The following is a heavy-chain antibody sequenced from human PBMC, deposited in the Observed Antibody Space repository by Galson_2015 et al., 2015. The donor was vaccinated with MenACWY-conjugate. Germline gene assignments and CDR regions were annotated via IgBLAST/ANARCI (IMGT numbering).Heavy chain of an antibody. CDR2: IKQDGSER. V-gene: IGHV3-7*03. Sequence: LRLSCAASGFTFSSYWMAWVRQAPGKGLAYVANIKQDGSERYYVDSVKGRFTISRDNAKSSLYLHMNSLRAEDTAVYYCARSIAVASQAFDIWGPGTMVTVSS. D-gene: IGHD6-19*01. CDR1: GFTFSSYW. CDR3: ARSIAVASQAFDI. J-gene: IGHJ3*02.